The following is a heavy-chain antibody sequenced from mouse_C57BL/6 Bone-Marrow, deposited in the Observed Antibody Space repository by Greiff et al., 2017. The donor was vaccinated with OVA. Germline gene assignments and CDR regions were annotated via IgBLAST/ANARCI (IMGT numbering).Heavy chain of an antibody. D-gene: IGHD2-4*01. CDR3: ASLYYDSRFAY. J-gene: IGHJ3*01. CDR1: GYTFTGYG. V-gene: IGHV1-81*01. Sequence: QVQLQQSGAELARPGASVKLSCKASGYTFTGYGISWVKQRTGQGLEWIGDIYPRSGNTYYNEKFKGKATLTADKSSSTAYMELRSLTAEDSAVYFCASLYYDSRFAYWGQGTLVTVSA. CDR2: IYPRSGNT.